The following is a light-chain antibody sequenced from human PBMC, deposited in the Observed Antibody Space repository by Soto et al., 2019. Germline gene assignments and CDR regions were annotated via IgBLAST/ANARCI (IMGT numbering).Light chain of an antibody. CDR2: EVT. J-gene: IGLJ1*01. CDR1: SFDVGGFNS. Sequence: QSVLTQPASVSGSPGQSISISCTGTSFDVGGFNSVSWYQQHPGKVPKPMIFEVTNRPAGISSRFSGSKSGNTASLSISGLQAEDEADYYCSSYASGSIYVFGTGTKVTVL. V-gene: IGLV2-14*01. CDR3: SSYASGSIYV.